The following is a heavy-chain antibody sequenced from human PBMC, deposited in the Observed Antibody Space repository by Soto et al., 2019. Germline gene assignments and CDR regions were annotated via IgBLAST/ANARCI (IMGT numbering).Heavy chain of an antibody. V-gene: IGHV3-30-3*01. CDR3: ARDRNGWYLDY. CDR2: ISDDGSNK. D-gene: IGHD6-19*01. J-gene: IGHJ4*02. Sequence: QVQLVESGGGVVQPGRSLRLSCAASGFTFSSYAMHWVRQAPGKGLEWVAVISDDGSNKYYADSVKGRFTISRDNSKNALYLQMNSLRAEDTAVYDCARDRNGWYLDYWGQGTLVTVSS. CDR1: GFTFSSYA.